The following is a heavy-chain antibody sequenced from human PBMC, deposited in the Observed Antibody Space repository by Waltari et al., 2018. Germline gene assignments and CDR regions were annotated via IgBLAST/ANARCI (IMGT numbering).Heavy chain of an antibody. Sequence: QEHLVQSGAEVKKPGASVKVSCKASGSTFSNYYIHWVRQAPRQGLEWVGIIRPSRVTASYDQKLPGGVRLTSESSTRPVYMELTSIRSEDTAVYYCAREGDERVGNFFEHWGQGTLASVSS. CDR1: GSTFSNYY. V-gene: IGHV1-46*04. CDR3: AREGDERVGNFFEH. D-gene: IGHD1-1*01. J-gene: IGHJ4*02. CDR2: IRPSRVTA.